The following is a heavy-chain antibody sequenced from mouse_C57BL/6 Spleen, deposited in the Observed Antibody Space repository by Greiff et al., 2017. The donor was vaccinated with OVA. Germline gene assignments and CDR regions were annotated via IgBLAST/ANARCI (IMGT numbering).Heavy chain of an antibody. D-gene: IGHD2-4*01. CDR3: ARRVIYYDYDGGAMDY. V-gene: IGHV1-55*01. CDR1: VYTFTIYL. Sequence: HLHHPFSYLFNPFSSVNISFNSSVYTFTIYLITWVKQRPGQGLEWIGDIYPGSGSTNYNEKFKSKATLTVDTSSSTAYMQLSSLTSEDSAVYYCARRVIYYDYDGGAMDYWGQGTSVTVSS. CDR2: IYPGSGST. J-gene: IGHJ4*01.